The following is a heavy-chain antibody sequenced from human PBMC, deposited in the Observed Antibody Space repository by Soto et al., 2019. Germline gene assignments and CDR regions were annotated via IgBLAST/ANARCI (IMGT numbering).Heavy chain of an antibody. CDR1: GFTFSSYW. D-gene: IGHD3-10*01. J-gene: IGHJ5*02. CDR2: IKQDGSEK. V-gene: IGHV3-7*01. CDR3: ASVVRGITMVRGWYDP. Sequence: GGSLRLSCAASGFTFSSYWMSWVRQAPGKGLEWVANIKQDGSEKYYVDSVKGRFTISRDNAKNSLYLQMNSLRAEDTAVYYCASVVRGITMVRGWYDPWGQGTLVTVSS.